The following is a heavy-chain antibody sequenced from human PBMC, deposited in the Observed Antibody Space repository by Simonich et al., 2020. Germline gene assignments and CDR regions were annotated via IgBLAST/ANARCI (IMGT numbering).Heavy chain of an antibody. CDR3: ARDTSYYGSGSYYFDY. Sequence: GGGLVKPGGSLRLSCAASGFTFSSYSMNWVRQAPGKGLEWVSSISSSSSYIYYADSGKGRFTISRDNAKNSLYLQMNSLGAEDTAVYYCARDTSYYGSGSYYFDYWGQGTLVTVSS. CDR1: GFTFSSYS. CDR2: ISSSSSYI. V-gene: IGHV3-21*01. D-gene: IGHD3-10*01. J-gene: IGHJ4*02.